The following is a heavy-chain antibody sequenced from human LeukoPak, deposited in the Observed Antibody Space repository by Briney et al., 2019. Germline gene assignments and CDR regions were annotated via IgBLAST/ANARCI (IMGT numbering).Heavy chain of an antibody. Sequence: GGSLRLSCAASGFTFSSYAMHWVRQAPGKGLEWVAVIWYDGSNKYYADSVKGRFTISRDNSKNTLYLQMNSLRAEDTAVYYCARDHSSGWYSDYFDYWGQGTLVTVSS. CDR1: GFTFSSYA. CDR3: ARDHSSGWYSDYFDY. J-gene: IGHJ4*02. CDR2: IWYDGSNK. V-gene: IGHV3-33*08. D-gene: IGHD6-19*01.